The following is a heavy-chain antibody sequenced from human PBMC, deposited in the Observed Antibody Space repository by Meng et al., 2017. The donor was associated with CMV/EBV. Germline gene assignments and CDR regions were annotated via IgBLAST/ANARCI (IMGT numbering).Heavy chain of an antibody. CDR3: ARGGLRFLEWPRGFNFDY. V-gene: IGHV3-7*01. J-gene: IGHJ4*02. CDR1: GFTFSSYW. Sequence: GESLKISCAASGFTFSSYWMSWVRQAPGKGLEWVANIKQDGSEKYYVDSVEGRFTISRDNAKNSLYLQMNSLRAEDTAVYYCARGGLRFLEWPRGFNFDYWGQGTLVTVSS. D-gene: IGHD3-3*01. CDR2: IKQDGSEK.